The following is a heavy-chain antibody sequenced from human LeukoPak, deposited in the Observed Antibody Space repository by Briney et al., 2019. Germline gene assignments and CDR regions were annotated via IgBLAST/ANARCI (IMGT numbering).Heavy chain of an antibody. J-gene: IGHJ4*02. D-gene: IGHD6-13*01. CDR1: GFTFKSDW. CDR3: ARGRAGGTKTFDY. CDR2: IKRDGSEK. V-gene: IGHV3-7*01. Sequence: PGGSPRLSCAASGFTFKSDWLDWVRQGTGKGLEWVANIKRDGSEKYHVDSVKGGFTISRDNAKNSLYLQMNSLRAEDTAVYYCARGRAGGTKTFDYWGQGTLVSVSS.